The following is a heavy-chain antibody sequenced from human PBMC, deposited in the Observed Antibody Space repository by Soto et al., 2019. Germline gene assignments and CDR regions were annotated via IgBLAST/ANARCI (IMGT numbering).Heavy chain of an antibody. CDR1: GGSVSTGVHY. CDR2: IYYSGST. Sequence: QVQLQESGPGLVKPSETLSLTCTVSVSGGSVSTGVHYWSWIRQPPGKGLEWIGYIYYSGSTNYNPTLKSRVTISVDTSKNQFSLKLTSVTAADTAVYYCARGYYSSWYWFDRWGRGTLVTVSS. CDR3: ARGYYSSWYWFDR. V-gene: IGHV4-61*08. J-gene: IGHJ2*01. D-gene: IGHD6-13*01.